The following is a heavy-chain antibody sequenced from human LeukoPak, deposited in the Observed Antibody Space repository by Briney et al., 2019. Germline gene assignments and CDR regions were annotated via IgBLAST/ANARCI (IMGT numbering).Heavy chain of an antibody. D-gene: IGHD4-17*01. CDR3: ARRPAVGDYGDYLYYFDY. J-gene: IGHJ4*02. CDR1: GYTFTGYY. CDR2: INPNSGGT. V-gene: IGHV1-2*02. Sequence: ASVKVSCKASGYTFTGYYMHWVRQAPGQGLEWMGWINPNSGGTNYAQKFQGRVTMTRDTSISTAYMELSRLRSDDTAVYYCARRPAVGDYGDYLYYFDYWGQGTLVTVSS.